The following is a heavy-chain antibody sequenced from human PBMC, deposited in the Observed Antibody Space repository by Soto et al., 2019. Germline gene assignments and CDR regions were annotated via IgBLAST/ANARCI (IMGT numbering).Heavy chain of an antibody. V-gene: IGHV4-39*01. CDR3: ARQGYYPNKTYHPSRY. CDR1: GGSISSSDYY. D-gene: IGHD3-10*01. Sequence: QLQLQESGPGLVKPSETLSLTCTVSGGSISSSDYYWGWIRQPPGKGLEWIGSISYSGKTYYNPSLRSRVTMSVDTSKNQLSLKLISVTTADTAVYYCARQGYYPNKTYHPSRYWGQGTLVTVSS. CDR2: ISYSGKT. J-gene: IGHJ4*02.